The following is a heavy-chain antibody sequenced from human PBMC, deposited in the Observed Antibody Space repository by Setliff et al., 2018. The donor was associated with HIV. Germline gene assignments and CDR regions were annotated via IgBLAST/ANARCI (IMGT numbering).Heavy chain of an antibody. D-gene: IGHD3-16*01. V-gene: IGHV4-59*04. CDR2: IYHTGSS. J-gene: IGHJ6*03. Sequence: SETLSLTCTVSGGSISSHFWSWIRQPPGKGLEWIGEIYHTGSSNYNPSLKSRVTISVDTSKNHFSLKPSSVTASDTAKYYCVRINYATWTGWGSSVGLDITYSYAYYMDVWGNGTTVTVSS. CDR1: GGSISSHF. CDR3: VRINYATWTGWGSSVGLDITYSYAYYMDV.